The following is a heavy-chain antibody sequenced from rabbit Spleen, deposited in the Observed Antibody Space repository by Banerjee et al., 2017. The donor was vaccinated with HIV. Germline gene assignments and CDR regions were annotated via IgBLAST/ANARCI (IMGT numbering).Heavy chain of an antibody. V-gene: IGHV1S47*01. J-gene: IGHJ4*01. CDR3: ATGVAGDAGYGYPFFNL. Sequence: QERLVESGGGLVQPEGSLTLTCKASGFDFSSNAMCWVRQAPGKRPEWIASIYNGDGSTYYASWVNGRFSISRSTSLNTVTLQMTSLTAADTATYFCATGVAGDAGYGYPFFNLWGPGTLVTVS. CDR1: GFDFSSNA. CDR2: IYNGDGST. D-gene: IGHD6-1*01.